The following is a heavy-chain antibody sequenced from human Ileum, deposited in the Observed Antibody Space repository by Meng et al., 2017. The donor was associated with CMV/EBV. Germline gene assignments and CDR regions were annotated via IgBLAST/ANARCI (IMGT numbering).Heavy chain of an antibody. CDR2: VYYTGTT. CDR3: ASMPGRRFDS. Sequence: VQLQESGQRLVTPSQPLSLTCNVSGESIRDGAYYWSWIRQSLEKGLEWIGHVYYTGTTYYNRSLRSRVAISIDTSNNEFSLKLSSVTAADTAVYYCASMPGRRFDSWGQGTLVTVSS. CDR1: GESIRDGAYY. J-gene: IGHJ5*01. D-gene: IGHD2-2*01. V-gene: IGHV4-30-4*08.